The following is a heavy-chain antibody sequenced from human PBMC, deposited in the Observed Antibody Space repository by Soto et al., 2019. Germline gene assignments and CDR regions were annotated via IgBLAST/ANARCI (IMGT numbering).Heavy chain of an antibody. Sequence: SETLSLTCTVSGGSISSSTYYWGWIRQPPGKGLEWIGSIYYRGSTYYTPSLKGRFTISRDNAKNSLYLQMNSLRGEDTGVYYCARLYCGSSSCYYFDYWGLGTLVTVSS. V-gene: IGHV4-39*01. D-gene: IGHD2-2*01. J-gene: IGHJ4*02. CDR2: IYYRGST. CDR3: ARLYCGSSSCYYFDY. CDR1: GGSISSSTYY.